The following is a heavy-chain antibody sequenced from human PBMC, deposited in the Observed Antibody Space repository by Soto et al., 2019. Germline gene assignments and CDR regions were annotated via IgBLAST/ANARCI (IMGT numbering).Heavy chain of an antibody. Sequence: GGSLRLSCATSGFTFSDSTIHWVRRASGKGLEWVGRIRSKANSYTTEYAASMKGKFTISRDDTKNTAYLQMNSLKTEDTAVYFCTSFRHAVAGTENFDYWGQGTLVTVSS. D-gene: IGHD6-19*01. CDR2: IRSKANSYTT. J-gene: IGHJ4*02. CDR1: GFTFSDST. CDR3: TSFRHAVAGTENFDY. V-gene: IGHV3-73*01.